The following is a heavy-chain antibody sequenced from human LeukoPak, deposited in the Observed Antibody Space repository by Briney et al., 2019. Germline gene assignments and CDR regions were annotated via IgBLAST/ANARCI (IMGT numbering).Heavy chain of an antibody. CDR3: ATRMYSSGWPDAFDI. CDR2: ISGSGGST. CDR1: GFTFSSYA. D-gene: IGHD6-19*01. J-gene: IGHJ3*02. V-gene: IGHV3-23*01. Sequence: GGSLRLSCAASGFTFSSYAMSWVRQAPGKGLEWVSAISGSGGSTYYADSVKGRFTISRDNSKNTLYLQMNSLRAEDTAVYCCATRMYSSGWPDAFDIWGQGTMVTVSS.